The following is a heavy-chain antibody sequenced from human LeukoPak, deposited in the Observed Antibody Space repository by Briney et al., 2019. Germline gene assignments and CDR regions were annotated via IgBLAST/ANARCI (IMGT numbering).Heavy chain of an antibody. J-gene: IGHJ4*02. CDR2: IYYSGST. D-gene: IGHD5-18*01. Sequence: PSETLSLTCTVSGGSIRSYYWSWIRQPPGKGLEWIGYIYYSGSTNYNPSLKSRVTISVDTSKNQFSLKLSSVTAADTAVYYCARYVDTAMVSSFDYWGQGTLVTVSS. CDR1: GGSIRSYY. CDR3: ARYVDTAMVSSFDY. V-gene: IGHV4-59*01.